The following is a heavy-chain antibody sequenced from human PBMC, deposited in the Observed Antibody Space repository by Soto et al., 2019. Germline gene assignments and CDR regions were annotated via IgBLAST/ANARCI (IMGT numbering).Heavy chain of an antibody. Sequence: SETLSLTCTVSGGSISSYYWSWIRQPPGKGLEWIGYIYYSGSTNYNPSLKSRVTISVDTSKNQFSLKLSSVTAVDTAVYYCARGDFGDYVGLVIGYWGQGTLVTVSS. J-gene: IGHJ4*02. D-gene: IGHD4-17*01. V-gene: IGHV4-59*01. CDR2: IYYSGST. CDR1: GGSISSYY. CDR3: ARGDFGDYVGLVIGY.